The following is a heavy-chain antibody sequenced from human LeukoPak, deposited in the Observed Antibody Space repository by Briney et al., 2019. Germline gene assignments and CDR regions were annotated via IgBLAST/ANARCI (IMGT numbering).Heavy chain of an antibody. CDR3: ARGVAVAGTGTFFDP. CDR1: GYTLTELS. J-gene: IGHJ5*02. Sequence: ASVKVSCKVSGYTLTELSMHWVRQAPGKGLEWMGGFDPEDGETFYAQKLQGRVTMTTDTSTSTAYMELRSLRSDDTAVYYCARGVAVAGTGTFFDPWGQGTLVTVSS. V-gene: IGHV1-24*01. D-gene: IGHD6-19*01. CDR2: FDPEDGET.